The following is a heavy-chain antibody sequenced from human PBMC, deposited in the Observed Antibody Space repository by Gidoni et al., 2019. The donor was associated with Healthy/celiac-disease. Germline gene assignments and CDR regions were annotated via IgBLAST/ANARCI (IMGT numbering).Heavy chain of an antibody. V-gene: IGHV1-18*01. CDR3: SRDSISAAGIWGFDY. Sequence: QVQRVQSGAEVKKPGASVKVSCKASGYNVTSDGISWVRQAPGQGLEWMGLISAYNGNTNYAQKLQGRVTMTTATSTSTAFMELRRLSSDDTAVYYCSRDSISAAGIWGFDYWGQVTLVTVSS. CDR1: GYNVTSDG. J-gene: IGHJ4*02. D-gene: IGHD6-13*01. CDR2: ISAYNGNT.